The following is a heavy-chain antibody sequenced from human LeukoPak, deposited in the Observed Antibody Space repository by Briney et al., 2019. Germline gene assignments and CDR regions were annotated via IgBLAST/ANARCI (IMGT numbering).Heavy chain of an antibody. J-gene: IGHJ4*02. CDR2: IYPGDSDT. D-gene: IGHD3-22*01. V-gene: IGHV5-51*01. CDR1: GFTVSSNY. CDR3: ARRYDSSGYYYDY. Sequence: GGSLRLSCAASGFTVSSNYMSWVRQAPGKGLEWMGIIYPGDSDTRYSPSFQGQVTISADRSISTAYLQWSSLKASDTAMYFCARRYDSSGYYYDYWGQGTLVTVSS.